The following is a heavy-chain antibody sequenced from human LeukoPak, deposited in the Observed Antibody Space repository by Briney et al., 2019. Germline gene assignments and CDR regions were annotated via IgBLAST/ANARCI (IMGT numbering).Heavy chain of an antibody. J-gene: IGHJ5*02. Sequence: GGSLRLSCAASGFTFDTYWMNWLRQAPGKGLEWVANINQDGSEKYYVDSVRGRFTISRDNAKNSLYLQMNSLRAEDTAVYYCARDGEVLLWFGELPRFDPWGQGTLVTVSS. CDR2: INQDGSEK. CDR1: GFTFDTYW. D-gene: IGHD3-10*01. CDR3: ARDGEVLLWFGELPRFDP. V-gene: IGHV3-7*01.